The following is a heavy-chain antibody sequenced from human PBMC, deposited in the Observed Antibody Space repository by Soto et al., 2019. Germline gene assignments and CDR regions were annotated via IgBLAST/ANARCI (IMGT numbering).Heavy chain of an antibody. J-gene: IGHJ3*02. D-gene: IGHD3-22*01. V-gene: IGHV1-18*01. CDR1: GYTFTNYG. Sequence: ASVKVSCKASGYTFTNYGISWVRQAPGQGLEWMGWINTYNGNTNHAQKLQGRVTMTTDTSTSTAYMELRNLRSDDTAVYYCARDWVYYDIVGSISPYSPVAFDIWGQGTLVTVSS. CDR2: INTYNGNT. CDR3: ARDWVYYDIVGSISPYSPVAFDI.